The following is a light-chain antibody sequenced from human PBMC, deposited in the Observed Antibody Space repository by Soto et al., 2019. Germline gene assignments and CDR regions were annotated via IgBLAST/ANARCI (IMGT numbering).Light chain of an antibody. CDR3: HQYNDWPPA. CDR1: QSVSSN. J-gene: IGKJ1*01. CDR2: DAS. V-gene: IGKV3-15*01. Sequence: EVVMTQSPATLSVSPGDRATLSCRASQSVSSNVAWYQQKPGQAPRLLIYDASTRATGIPARFSGSGSGTEFTLTISSLQSEDFAVFYCHQYNDWPPAFGQGTKVDIK.